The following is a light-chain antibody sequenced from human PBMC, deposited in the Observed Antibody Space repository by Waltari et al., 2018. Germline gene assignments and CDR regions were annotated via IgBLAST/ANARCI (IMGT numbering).Light chain of an antibody. CDR1: SSDVGGYNY. CDR2: EVS. CDR3: SSYAGTNNPYV. J-gene: IGLJ1*01. Sequence: QSALTQPPSASGSPGQSVTISCTGTSSDVGGYNYVSWYQQHPGKAPKLMIDEVSKRPSGVPGRFSGSKSGNAASLTVSGLQAEDEADYYCSSYAGTNNPYVFGTGTKVTVL. V-gene: IGLV2-8*01.